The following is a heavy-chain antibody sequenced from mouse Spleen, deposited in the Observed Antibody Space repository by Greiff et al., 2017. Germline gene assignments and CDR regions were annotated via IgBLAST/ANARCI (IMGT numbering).Heavy chain of an antibody. CDR3: ARYDGYYGFDY. V-gene: IGHV5-15*01. Sequence: EVQRVESGGGLVKPGGSLKLSCAASGFTFSDYGMAWVRQAPGKGPEWVAFISNLAYSIYYADTVTGRFTISRENAKNTLYLEMSSLRSEDTAMYYCARYDGYYGFDYWGQGTTLTVSS. J-gene: IGHJ2*01. CDR1: GFTFSDYG. CDR2: ISNLAYSI. D-gene: IGHD2-3*01.